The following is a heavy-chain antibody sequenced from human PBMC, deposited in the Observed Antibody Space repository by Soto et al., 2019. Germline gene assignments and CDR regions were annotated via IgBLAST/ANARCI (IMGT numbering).Heavy chain of an antibody. D-gene: IGHD2-21*01. V-gene: IGHV2-5*02. CDR3: VQSRCGGDCLQSYSSHSYYGLDV. J-gene: IGHJ6*02. CDR1: GFSLSTTGVG. CDR2: IYWDDDK. Sequence: GSGPTLVNPTQTLTLTCTFSGFSLSTTGVGVGWIRQPPGKALEWLALIYWDDDKRYNPSLKSRLTITKDTSKNQVVLTMTNMEPVDTATYYCVQSRCGGDCLQSYSSHSYYGLDVWGQGTTVTVSS.